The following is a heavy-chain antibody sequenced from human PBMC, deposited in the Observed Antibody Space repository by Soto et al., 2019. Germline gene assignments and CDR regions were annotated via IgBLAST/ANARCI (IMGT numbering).Heavy chain of an antibody. CDR1: GGSIISGGYY. CDR2: IYYSGST. J-gene: IGHJ6*03. V-gene: IGHV4-31*03. Sequence: TLSLTCTVSGGSIISGGYYWSWIRQHPGKGLEWIGYIYYSGSTYYNPSLKSRVTISVDTSKNQFSLKLSSVTAADTAVYYWARDRSGSSVFYYYYMDIWGKGTTVTVSS. D-gene: IGHD6-6*01. CDR3: ARDRSGSSVFYYYYMDI.